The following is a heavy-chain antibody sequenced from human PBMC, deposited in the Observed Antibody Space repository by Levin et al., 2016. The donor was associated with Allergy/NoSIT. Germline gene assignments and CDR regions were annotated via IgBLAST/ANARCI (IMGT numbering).Heavy chain of an antibody. D-gene: IGHD6-13*01. V-gene: IGHV3-66*02. CDR1: GITVSTNY. CDR2: MNTGGNT. J-gene: IGHJ2*01. CDR3: VKERQKLVLWHFDL. Sequence: GESLKISCAASGITVSTNYMSWVRRAPGKGLEWVSLMNTGGNTYYADFVKGRFTISRDNSKNTLYLQMSSLRPEDTAFYYCVKERQKLVLWHFDLWGRGTLVTVSS.